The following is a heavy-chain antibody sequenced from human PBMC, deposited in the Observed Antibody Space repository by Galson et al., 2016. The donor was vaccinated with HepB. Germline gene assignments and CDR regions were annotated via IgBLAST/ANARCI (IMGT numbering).Heavy chain of an antibody. CDR1: GYSFTSYW. J-gene: IGHJ1*01. CDR3: ARRDYAPYEDYGGDSDYEYFQH. V-gene: IGHV5-51*01. D-gene: IGHD4-23*01. CDR2: IYPGDSDT. Sequence: QSGAEVKKPGESLKISCKASGYSFTSYWIGWVRQMLGKGLEWMGIIYPGDSDTRYSPSFQGQVTISADKSISTAYLQWSSLKASDTAMYYCARRDYAPYEDYGGDSDYEYFQHWGQGTLVTVSS.